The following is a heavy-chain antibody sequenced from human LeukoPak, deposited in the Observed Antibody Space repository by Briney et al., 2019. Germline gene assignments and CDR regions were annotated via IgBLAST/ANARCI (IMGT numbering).Heavy chain of an antibody. CDR2: IYYSGST. Sequence: SETLSLTCTVSGGSVSSGSYYWSWIRQPPGKGLEWIGYIYYSGSTNYNPSLKSRVTISVDTSKNQFSLKLSSVIAADTAVYYCARAIAAAGTFDYWGQGTLVTVSS. V-gene: IGHV4-61*01. CDR1: GGSVSSGSYY. J-gene: IGHJ4*02. D-gene: IGHD6-13*01. CDR3: ARAIAAAGTFDY.